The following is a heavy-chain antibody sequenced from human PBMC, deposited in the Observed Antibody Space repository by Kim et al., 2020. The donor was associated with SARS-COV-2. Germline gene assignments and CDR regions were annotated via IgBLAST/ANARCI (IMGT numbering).Heavy chain of an antibody. Sequence: GGSLRLSCTASGFTFGDYAMSWFRQAPGKGLEWVGFIRSKAYGGTTEYAASVKGRFTISRDDSKSIAYLQMNSLKTEDTAVYYCTRDEMGSSGWYQGDIDYWGQGTLVTVSS. CDR2: IRSKAYGGTT. CDR1: GFTFGDYA. V-gene: IGHV3-49*03. D-gene: IGHD6-19*01. J-gene: IGHJ4*02. CDR3: TRDEMGSSGWYQGDIDY.